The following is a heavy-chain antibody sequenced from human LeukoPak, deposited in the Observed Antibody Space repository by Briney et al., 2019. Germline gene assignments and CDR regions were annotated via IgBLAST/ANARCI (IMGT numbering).Heavy chain of an antibody. CDR3: ARDDEHPYDTKVLDAYDV. D-gene: IGHD3-22*01. CDR1: GYTFTGYH. CDR2: IRPNVGVT. Sequence: ASVKVSCKTSGYTFTGYHINWVRQAPGQGLEWVGWIRPNVGVTKYSQNLQGRVTMSRDTSISTTYLELSSLTSDDTATYYCARDDEHPYDTKVLDAYDVWGQGTMVTVSS. V-gene: IGHV1-2*02. J-gene: IGHJ3*01.